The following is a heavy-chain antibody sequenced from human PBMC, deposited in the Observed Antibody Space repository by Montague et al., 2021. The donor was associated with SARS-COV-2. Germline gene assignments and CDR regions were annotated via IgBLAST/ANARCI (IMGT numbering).Heavy chain of an antibody. J-gene: IGHJ4*02. CDR1: GFTFSSYS. CDR3: ARDMYYDILTGYYTY. D-gene: IGHD3-9*01. V-gene: IGHV3-21*01. Sequence: SLRLSCAASGFTFSSYSMNWVRQAPGKGLEWVSSISSSSYIYYSDSVKDRFTISRDNAKNSLYLQMNSLRAEDTAVYYCARDMYYDILTGYYTYWGQGTLVTVSS. CDR2: ISSSSYI.